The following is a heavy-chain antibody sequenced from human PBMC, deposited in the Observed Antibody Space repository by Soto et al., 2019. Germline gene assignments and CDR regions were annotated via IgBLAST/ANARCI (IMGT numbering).Heavy chain of an antibody. CDR3: AVEASSRSWFTCLDP. J-gene: IGHJ5*02. Sequence: QRDPRTVSWGTIRNFAGRRIIKKSGKGLEWVSGISGSGDKTYYADSVKGRFLLSKGKSKNPLWPQMNSLRAEDTAVYFCAVEASSRSWFTCLDPWGKGSQVTVSS. V-gene: IGHV3-23*01. D-gene: IGHD6-13*01. CDR1: WGTIRNFA. CDR2: ISGSGDKT.